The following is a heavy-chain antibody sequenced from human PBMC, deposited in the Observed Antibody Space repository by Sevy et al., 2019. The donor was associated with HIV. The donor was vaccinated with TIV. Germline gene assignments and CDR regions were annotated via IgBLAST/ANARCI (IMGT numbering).Heavy chain of an antibody. D-gene: IGHD6-19*01. CDR1: GFTFSSYW. Sequence: GGSLRLSCAASGFTFSSYWMHWVRQAPGRGLVWVSRINSDGSSTSYADSVKGRFTISRDNAKNTLYLQMNSLRAEDTAVYYCARRGVSSGWYRAFDIWGQWTMVTVSS. V-gene: IGHV3-74*01. J-gene: IGHJ3*02. CDR2: INSDGSST. CDR3: ARRGVSSGWYRAFDI.